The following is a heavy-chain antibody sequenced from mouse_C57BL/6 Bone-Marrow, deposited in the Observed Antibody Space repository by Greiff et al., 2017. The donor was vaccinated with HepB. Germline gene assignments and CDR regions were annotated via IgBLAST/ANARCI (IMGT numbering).Heavy chain of an antibody. CDR1: GFTFSNYW. J-gene: IGHJ2*01. CDR2: IRLKSDNYAT. CDR3: TGPHYYGLSYYFDY. D-gene: IGHD1-1*01. Sequence: EVKVEESGGGLVQPGGSMKLSCVASGFTFSNYWMNWVRQSPEKGLEWVAQIRLKSDNYATHYAESVKGRFTISRDYSKSSVYLQMNNLRAEDTGIYYFTGPHYYGLSYYFDYWGQGTTLTVSS. V-gene: IGHV6-3*01.